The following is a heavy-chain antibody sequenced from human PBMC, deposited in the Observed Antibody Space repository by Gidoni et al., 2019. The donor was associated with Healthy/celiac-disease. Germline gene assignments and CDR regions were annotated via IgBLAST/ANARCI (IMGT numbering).Heavy chain of an antibody. Sequence: QVKLQESGLGLVKHSETLSLTCTAPGGPTSSYSWSWIRQPPGKGMEWIGYIYYSGSTNYNPTLKSRVTISVDTSKNQFSLKLSSVTAADTAVYYCASSETIGSSWPNFDYWGQGTLVTVSS. CDR1: GGPTSSYS. CDR3: ASSETIGSSWPNFDY. D-gene: IGHD6-13*01. V-gene: IGHV4-59*08. J-gene: IGHJ4*02. CDR2: IYYSGST.